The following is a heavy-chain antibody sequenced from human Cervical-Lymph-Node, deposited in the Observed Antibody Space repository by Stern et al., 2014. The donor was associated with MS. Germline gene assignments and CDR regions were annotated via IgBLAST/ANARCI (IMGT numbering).Heavy chain of an antibody. V-gene: IGHV3-21*01. Sequence: EVQLVESGGGLVKPGGSLRLSCAASGFTFSSYSMNLVRQAPGKGLEWVSSISSSSSYIYYADSVKGRFTISRDNAKNSLYLQMNSLRAEDTAVYYCARDQGDYYYYGMDVWGQGTTVTVSS. CDR2: ISSSSSYI. D-gene: IGHD3-16*01. CDR1: GFTFSSYS. CDR3: ARDQGDYYYYGMDV. J-gene: IGHJ6*02.